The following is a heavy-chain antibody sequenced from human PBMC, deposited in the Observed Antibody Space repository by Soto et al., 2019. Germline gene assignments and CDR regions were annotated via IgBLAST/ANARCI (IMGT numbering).Heavy chain of an antibody. Sequence: GSLRLSCAASGFTFSSYWMHWVRQAPGKGLVWVSRINSDGSSTSYADSVKGRFTISRDNAKNTLYLQMNSLRAEDTAVYYCARDSYHYDFWSGYYNWFDPWGQGTLVTVSS. CDR2: INSDGSST. D-gene: IGHD3-3*01. V-gene: IGHV3-74*01. J-gene: IGHJ5*02. CDR3: ARDSYHYDFWSGYYNWFDP. CDR1: GFTFSSYW.